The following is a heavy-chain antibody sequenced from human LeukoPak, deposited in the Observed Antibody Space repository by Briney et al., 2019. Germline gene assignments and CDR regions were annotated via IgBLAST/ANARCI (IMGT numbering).Heavy chain of an antibody. J-gene: IGHJ6*02. CDR3: ARDHLSEWLLLGYYYYGMDV. D-gene: IGHD3-3*01. CDR1: GFTFSSYE. CDR2: ICSSGRTI. Sequence: PGGSLRLSCAASGFTFSSYEMNWVREAPGKGGEWVSYICSSGRTIYYADSVKGRFTISRDNAKNSLYLQMNSLRAEDTAVYHCARDHLSEWLLLGYYYYGMDVWGQGTTVTVSS. V-gene: IGHV3-48*03.